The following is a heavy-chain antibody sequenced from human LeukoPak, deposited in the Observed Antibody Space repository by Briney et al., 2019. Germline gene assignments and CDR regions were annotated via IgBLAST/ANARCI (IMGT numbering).Heavy chain of an antibody. CDR2: ISGTGGTT. CDR1: GFTFSSPG. CDR3: AKGASIHVTGPDF. Sequence: HPGRSLRLSCAASGFTFSSPGMSWVRQAPGKGLEWVSAISGTGGTTYYADSVKGRFTISRDNSKNTLYLQMNSLRAEDTAVYYCAKGASIHVTGPDFWGPGTLVTVSS. J-gene: IGHJ4*02. D-gene: IGHD3-9*01. V-gene: IGHV3-23*01.